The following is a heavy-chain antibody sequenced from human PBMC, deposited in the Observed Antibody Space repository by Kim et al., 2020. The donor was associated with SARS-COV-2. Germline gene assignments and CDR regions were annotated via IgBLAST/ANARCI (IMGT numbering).Heavy chain of an antibody. CDR2: IRSKAYGGTT. V-gene: IGHV3-49*04. CDR3: TRSARIGQWELLF. CDR1: GFTFGDYA. J-gene: IGHJ4*02. Sequence: GGSLRLSCTASGFTFGDYAMSWVRQAPGKGLEWVGFIRSKAYGGTTEYAASVKGRFTISRDDSKSIAYLQMNSLKTEDTAVYYCTRSARIGQWELLFWGQGTLVTVSS. D-gene: IGHD1-26*01.